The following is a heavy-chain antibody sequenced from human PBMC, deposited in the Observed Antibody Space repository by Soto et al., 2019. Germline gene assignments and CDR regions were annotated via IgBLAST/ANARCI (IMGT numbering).Heavy chain of an antibody. V-gene: IGHV3-23*01. J-gene: IGHJ4*02. D-gene: IGHD3-10*01. CDR2: ISANVGST. Sequence: PGGSLRLSCEASGFTFENYAMDWVRQDRGKGLEWVSSISANVGSTYYADSVKGRFTVSRDNCKNTLYLQMNSLRVEDTAVYFCAKDFRETLSHLDYWGQGTLVTVSS. CDR3: AKDFRETLSHLDY. CDR1: GFTFENYA.